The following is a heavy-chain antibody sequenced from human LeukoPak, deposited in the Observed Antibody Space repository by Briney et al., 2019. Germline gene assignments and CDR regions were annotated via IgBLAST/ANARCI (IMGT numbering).Heavy chain of an antibody. CDR2: ISGSGGST. Sequence: GGSLRLSCAASGFTFSSYAMSWVRQAPGKGLEWVSAISGSGGSTYYADSVKGRFTISRDNSRNTLYLQMNSLRAEDTAVYYCAKGLGIAAAGSSFDYWGQGTLVTVSS. D-gene: IGHD6-13*01. V-gene: IGHV3-23*01. CDR1: GFTFSSYA. CDR3: AKGLGIAAAGSSFDY. J-gene: IGHJ4*02.